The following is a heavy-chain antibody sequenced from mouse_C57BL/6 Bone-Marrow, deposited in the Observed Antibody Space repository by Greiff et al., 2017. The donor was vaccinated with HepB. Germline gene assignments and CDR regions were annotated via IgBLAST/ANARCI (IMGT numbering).Heavy chain of an antibody. CDR1: GFTFSDYY. CDR2: ISNGGGST. CDR3: ARTYYYGSSHPYYAMDY. J-gene: IGHJ4*01. D-gene: IGHD1-1*01. V-gene: IGHV5-12*01. Sequence: EVNVVESGGGLVQPGGSLKLSCAASGFTFSDYYMYWVRQTPEKRLEWVAYISNGGGSTYYPDTVKGRFTISRDNAKNTLYLQMSRLKSEDTAMYYCARTYYYGSSHPYYAMDYWGQGTSVTVSS.